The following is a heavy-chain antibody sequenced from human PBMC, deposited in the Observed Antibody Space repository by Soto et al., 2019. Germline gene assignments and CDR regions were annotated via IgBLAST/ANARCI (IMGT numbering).Heavy chain of an antibody. Sequence: QVQLVESGGGVVQPGRSLRLSCAASGFTFSSYAMHWVRQAPGKGLEWVAVISYDGSNKYYADDVKGRFTISRDNSKKARYGRRHSLIAEGTAVDDCARGGVTGIGAFDIWGQGTMVSVSS. CDR2: ISYDGSNK. CDR1: GFTFSSYA. V-gene: IGHV3-30-3*01. J-gene: IGHJ3*02. CDR3: ARGGVTGIGAFDI. D-gene: IGHD7-27*01.